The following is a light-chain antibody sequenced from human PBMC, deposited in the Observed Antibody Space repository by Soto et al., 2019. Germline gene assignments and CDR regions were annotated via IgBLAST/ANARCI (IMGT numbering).Light chain of an antibody. J-gene: IGKJ3*01. CDR1: QDVIRY. V-gene: IGKV1-9*01. CDR3: QQLQRTPFT. Sequence: GDRVTITCRASQDVIRYLAWYQQKAGKAPKLLIYGASTLQSGVPSRFSGFGSGTEFTLTISSLQPEDFATYHCQQLQRTPFTFGPGTTVDV. CDR2: GAS.